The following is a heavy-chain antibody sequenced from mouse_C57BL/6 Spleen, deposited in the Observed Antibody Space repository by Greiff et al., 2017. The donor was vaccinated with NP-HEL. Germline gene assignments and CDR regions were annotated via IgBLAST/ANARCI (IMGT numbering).Heavy chain of an antibody. CDR2: IYPGDGDT. J-gene: IGHJ2*01. CDR1: GYAFSSSW. V-gene: IGHV1-82*01. D-gene: IGHD1-1*01. Sequence: QVQLQQPGPELVKPGASVKISCKASGYAFSSSWMNWVKQRPGKGLEWIGRIYPGDGDTNYNGKFKGKATLTADKSSSTAYMQLSSLTSEDSAVYFCARGATVPLDYWGQGTTLTVSS. CDR3: ARGATVPLDY.